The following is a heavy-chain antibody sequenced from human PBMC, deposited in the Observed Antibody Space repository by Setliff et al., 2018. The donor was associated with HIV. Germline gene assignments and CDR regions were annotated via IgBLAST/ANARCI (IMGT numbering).Heavy chain of an antibody. V-gene: IGHV3-21*01. CDR1: GFIFSSYS. D-gene: IGHD3-10*01. J-gene: IGHJ3*02. Sequence: GGSLRLSCAASGFIFSSYSMNWVRQAPGKGLEWVSSISSGTRYIHYADSVKGRFTISRDNAKNALYLQMNSLRAEGTAVYYCATGGEQGLRDAFDIWGQGAMVTVSS. CDR2: ISSGTRYI. CDR3: ATGGEQGLRDAFDI.